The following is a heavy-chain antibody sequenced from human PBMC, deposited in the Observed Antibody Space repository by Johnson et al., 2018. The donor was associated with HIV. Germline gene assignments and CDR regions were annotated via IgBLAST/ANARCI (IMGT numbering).Heavy chain of an antibody. CDR1: GFTFSSYA. V-gene: IGHV3-30*04. CDR2: ISYDGGNK. CDR3: AREVYAHDAFDI. Sequence: QVQLVESGGGVVQPGRSLRLSCAASGFTFSSYAIHWVRQAPGKGLEWVAVISYDGGNKYYADSVKGRFTISRDNSKKTLYLQMNSLRPEDTAVYYCAREVYAHDAFDIWGQGTMVTVSS. D-gene: IGHD3-16*01. J-gene: IGHJ3*02.